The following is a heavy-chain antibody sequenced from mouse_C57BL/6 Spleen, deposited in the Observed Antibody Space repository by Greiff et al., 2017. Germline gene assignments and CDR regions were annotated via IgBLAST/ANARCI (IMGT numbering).Heavy chain of an antibody. CDR1: GYTFTSYW. D-gene: IGHD3-2*02. CDR2: IYPSDSET. V-gene: IGHV1-61*01. J-gene: IGHJ2*01. CDR3: AREASSGYFPDY. Sequence: VQLQQPGAELVRPGSSVKLSCKASGYTFTSYWMDWVKQRPGQGLEWIGNIYPSDSETHYNQKFKDKATLTVDKSSSTAYMQLSSLTSEDSAVYYFAREASSGYFPDYWGQGTTLTVSS.